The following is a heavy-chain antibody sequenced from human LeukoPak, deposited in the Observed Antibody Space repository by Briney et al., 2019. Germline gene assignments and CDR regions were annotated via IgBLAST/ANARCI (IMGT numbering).Heavy chain of an antibody. J-gene: IGHJ4*02. Sequence: SETLSLTCTVSGGSISSYYWSWIRQPPGKGLEWIGYIYYSGSTNYNPSLKSRVTISVDTSKSQFSLKLSSVTAADTAVYYCARVITIFGVADYWGQGTLVTVSS. CDR3: ARVITIFGVADY. D-gene: IGHD3-3*01. CDR2: IYYSGST. CDR1: GGSISSYY. V-gene: IGHV4-59*01.